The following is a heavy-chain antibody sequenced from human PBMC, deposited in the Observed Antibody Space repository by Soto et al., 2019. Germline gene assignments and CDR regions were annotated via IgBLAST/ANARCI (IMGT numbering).Heavy chain of an antibody. CDR3: ARDIQHVGPRANDDFAG. D-gene: IGHD5-18*01. Sequence: QVQRVQSGAELKKPGASVNISCPASGLTFSAILINWLRQVHGQGLEWMGWLNPDTGNTRYSETFQGRVPLSQHPSASIAYLELSSLEKEETPLYFCARDIQHVGPRANDDFAGWGQRTMINVSS. CDR1: GLTFSAIL. CDR2: LNPDTGNT. V-gene: IGHV1-3*01. J-gene: IGHJ3*01.